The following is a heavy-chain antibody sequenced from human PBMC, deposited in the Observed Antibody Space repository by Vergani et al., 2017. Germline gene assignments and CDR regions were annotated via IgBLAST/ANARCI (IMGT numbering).Heavy chain of an antibody. J-gene: IGHJ1*01. V-gene: IGHV3-30*03. Sequence: QVHLVESGGGVVQPGRSLRLSCVVSGFTSSYYGMHWVRQAPGHGLEWVAVISYDGTQKYYADSVKGRFTISIDNSKSTLYLQMNSLRTEDTAVYYCATKSCGTPGCQIGYFREWGQGTLVTVSS. CDR2: ISYDGTQK. CDR1: GFTSSYYG. D-gene: IGHD1-1*01. CDR3: ATKSCGTPGCQIGYFRE.